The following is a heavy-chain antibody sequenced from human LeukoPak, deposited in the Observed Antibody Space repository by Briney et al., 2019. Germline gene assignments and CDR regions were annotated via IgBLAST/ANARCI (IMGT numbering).Heavy chain of an antibody. CDR3: ARVLLYYDSSGYPNGY. V-gene: IGHV1-18*01. J-gene: IGHJ4*02. D-gene: IGHD3-22*01. Sequence: GASVKVSCKASGYTFTSYGISWVRQAPGQGLEWMGWISAYNGNTNYAQKLQGRVTMTTDTSTSTAYMELRGLRSDDTAVYYCARVLLYYDSSGYPNGYWGQGTLVTVSS. CDR2: ISAYNGNT. CDR1: GYTFTSYG.